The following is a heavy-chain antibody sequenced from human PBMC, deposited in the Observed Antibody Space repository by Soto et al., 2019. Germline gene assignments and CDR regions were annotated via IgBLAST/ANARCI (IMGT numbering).Heavy chain of an antibody. Sequence: ESGGGVVQPGRSLRLSCAASGFTFSSYAMHWVRQAPGKGLEWVAVISYDGSNKYYADSVKGRFTISRDNSKNTLYLQMNSLRAEDTAVYYCARDIKSAAAGTLDYYYYYGMDVWGQGTTVTVSS. CDR3: ARDIKSAAAGTLDYYYYYGMDV. CDR2: ISYDGSNK. D-gene: IGHD6-13*01. J-gene: IGHJ6*02. V-gene: IGHV3-30-3*01. CDR1: GFTFSSYA.